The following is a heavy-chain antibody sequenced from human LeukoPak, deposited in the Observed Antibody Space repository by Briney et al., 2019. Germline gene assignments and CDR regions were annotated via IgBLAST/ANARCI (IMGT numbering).Heavy chain of an antibody. Sequence: ASVKVSCKSSGYTFTIYGISWVRQAPGQGLEWMGWISAYNGNTNYAQKLQGRVTMTTDTSTSTAYMELRSLRSDDTAVYYCARSYGSKPMYYYYMDVWGKGTTVTVSS. CDR1: GYTFTIYG. CDR2: ISAYNGNT. J-gene: IGHJ6*03. CDR3: ARSYGSKPMYYYYMDV. V-gene: IGHV1-18*01. D-gene: IGHD1-26*01.